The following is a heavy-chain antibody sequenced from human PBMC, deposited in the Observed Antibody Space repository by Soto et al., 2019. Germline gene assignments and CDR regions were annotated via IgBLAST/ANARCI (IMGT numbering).Heavy chain of an antibody. Sequence: GGSLRLSCAASGFTFSSYSMNWVRQAPGKGLEWVSSISRGSSYIYYADSVKGRFTISRDHAKNSLYLQMNSLRAGDTAVYYCARDKRPSGVDYWGPGTLVTVSS. CDR2: ISRGSSYI. D-gene: IGHD3-10*01. CDR3: ARDKRPSGVDY. CDR1: GFTFSSYS. V-gene: IGHV3-21*01. J-gene: IGHJ4*02.